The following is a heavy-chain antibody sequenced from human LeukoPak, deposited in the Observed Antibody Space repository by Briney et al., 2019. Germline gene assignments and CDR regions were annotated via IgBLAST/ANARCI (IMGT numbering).Heavy chain of an antibody. Sequence: ASVKVSCKASGYTFTSYYMHWVRQAPGQGLEWMGIINPSGGSTSYAQKFQGRVTMTRDTSTSTVYMELSSLRSEDTAVYYCARDPELAAVAGTDAFDIWGQGTMVTVSS. J-gene: IGHJ3*02. CDR3: ARDPELAAVAGTDAFDI. V-gene: IGHV1-46*01. D-gene: IGHD6-19*01. CDR2: INPSGGST. CDR1: GYTFTSYY.